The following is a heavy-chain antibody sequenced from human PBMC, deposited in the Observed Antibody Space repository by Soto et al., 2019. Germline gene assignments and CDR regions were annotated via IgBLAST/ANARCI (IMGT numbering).Heavy chain of an antibody. D-gene: IGHD1-20*01. CDR2: INHSGST. CDR3: ARDVRYPYYYYYGMDV. CDR1: GGSFSGYY. V-gene: IGHV4-34*01. Sequence: SETLSLTCAVYGGSFSGYYWSWIRQPPGKGLEWIGEINHSGSTNYNPSLKRRVTISVDTSKNQFALKLSSVTAADTAVYYCARDVRYPYYYYYGMDVWGQGTTVTVSS. J-gene: IGHJ6*02.